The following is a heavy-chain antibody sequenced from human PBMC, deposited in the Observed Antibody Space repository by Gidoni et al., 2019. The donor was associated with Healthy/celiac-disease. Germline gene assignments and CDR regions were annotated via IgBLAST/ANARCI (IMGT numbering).Heavy chain of an antibody. D-gene: IGHD3-9*01. Sequence: QVQLQQWGAGLLKPSETLSLTCAVYGGSFSGYYCSWIRQPPGKGLEWIGEINHSGSNNYSPYLKSRVTISVDTSKNQFALKLSSVTAADTAVYYCARHGAGGGYDILTGYLPLDYWGQGTLVTVSS. CDR1: GGSFSGYY. V-gene: IGHV4-34*01. CDR3: ARHGAGGGYDILTGYLPLDY. CDR2: INHSGSN. J-gene: IGHJ4*02.